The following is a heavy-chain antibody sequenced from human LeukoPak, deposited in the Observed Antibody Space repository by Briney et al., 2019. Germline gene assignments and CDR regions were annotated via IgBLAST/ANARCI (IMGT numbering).Heavy chain of an antibody. V-gene: IGHV1-8*01. CDR3: ARGVTARGSAFDI. J-gene: IGHJ3*02. D-gene: IGHD1-26*01. CDR2: MNPNSGNT. Sequence: ASVKVSCTASGYTFTSYDINWVRQATGQGLEWMGWMNPNSGNTGYAQKFQGRVTMTRNTSISTAYMELSSLRSEDTAVYYCARGVTARGSAFDIWGQGTMVTVSS. CDR1: GYTFTSYD.